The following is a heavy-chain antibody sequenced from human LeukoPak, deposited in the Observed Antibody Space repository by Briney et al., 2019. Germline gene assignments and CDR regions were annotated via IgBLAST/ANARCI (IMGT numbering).Heavy chain of an antibody. CDR2: INPNSGGT. J-gene: IGHJ3*02. Sequence: ASVKVSCKASGYTFTGYYMHWVRQAPGQGLEWMGWINPNSGGTNYAQKFQGRVTMTRDTSISTAYMELSRLRSDDTSVYYCARELWFGEPLAAFDIWGQGTMVAVSS. V-gene: IGHV1-2*02. CDR1: GYTFTGYY. D-gene: IGHD3-10*01. CDR3: ARELWFGEPLAAFDI.